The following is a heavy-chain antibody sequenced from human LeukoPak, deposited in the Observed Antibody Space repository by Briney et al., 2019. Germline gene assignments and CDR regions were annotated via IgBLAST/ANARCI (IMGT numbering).Heavy chain of an antibody. J-gene: IGHJ4*02. D-gene: IGHD3-10*01. CDR3: ARGWFGGSPGY. CDR1: GGSFSGYY. Sequence: SETLSLTCAVYGGSFSGYYWSWIRQPPGKGLEWIGEINHSGSTNYNPSLKSRVTISVDTSKNRFSLKLSSVTAADTAVYYCARGWFGGSPGYWGQGTLVTVSS. V-gene: IGHV4-34*01. CDR2: INHSGST.